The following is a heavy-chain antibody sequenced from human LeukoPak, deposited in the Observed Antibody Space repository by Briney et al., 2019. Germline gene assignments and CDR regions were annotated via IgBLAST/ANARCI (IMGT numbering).Heavy chain of an antibody. CDR2: INWNGGST. CDR3: ARTSYGSGSYPFDY. V-gene: IGHV3-20*04. D-gene: IGHD3-10*01. J-gene: IGHJ4*02. Sequence: PGGSLRLSCAASGFTFSSYWMSWVRQAPGKGLEWVSGINWNGGSTGYADSVKGRFTISRDNAKNSLYLQMNSLRAEDTALYYCARTSYGSGSYPFDYWGQGTLVTVSS. CDR1: GFTFSSYW.